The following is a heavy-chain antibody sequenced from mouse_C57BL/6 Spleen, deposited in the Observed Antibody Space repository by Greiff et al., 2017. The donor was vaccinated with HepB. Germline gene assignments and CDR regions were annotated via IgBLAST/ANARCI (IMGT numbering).Heavy chain of an antibody. CDR2: IDPETGGT. CDR1: GYTFTDYE. J-gene: IGHJ2*01. V-gene: IGHV1-15*01. Sequence: QVQLQQSGAELVRPGASVTLSCKASGYTFTDYEMHWVKQTPVHGLEWIGAIDPETGGTAYNQKFKGKAILTADKSSSTAYMELRSLTSEDSAVYYCTRKVVYYFDYWGQGTTLTVSS. D-gene: IGHD1-1*02. CDR3: TRKVVYYFDY.